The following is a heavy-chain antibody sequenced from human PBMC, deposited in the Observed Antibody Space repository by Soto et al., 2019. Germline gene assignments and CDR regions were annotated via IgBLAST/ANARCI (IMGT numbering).Heavy chain of an antibody. CDR1: GFTFSSYG. Sequence: GSLRLSCAASGFTFSSYGMHWVRQAPGKGLEWVAVISYDGSNKYYADSVKGRFTISRDNSKNTLYLQMSSLRAEDTAVYYCVTDGSSGWPYYYGMDVCGQGPTVTVYS. V-gene: IGHV3-30*03. CDR2: ISYDGSNK. D-gene: IGHD6-25*01. J-gene: IGHJ6*02. CDR3: VTDGSSGWPYYYGMDV.